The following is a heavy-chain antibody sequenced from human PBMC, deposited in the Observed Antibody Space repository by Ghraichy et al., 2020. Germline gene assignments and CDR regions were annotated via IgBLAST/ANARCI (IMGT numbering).Heavy chain of an antibody. J-gene: IGHJ1*01. CDR3: AKALDYYDSSGSAH. CDR2: ISWNSGSI. Sequence: GGSPRLSCAASGFTFDDYAMHWVRQAPGKGLEWVSGISWNSGSIGYADSVKGRFTISRDNAKNSLYLQMNSLRAEDTALYYCAKALDYYDSSGSAHWGQGTLVTVSS. V-gene: IGHV3-9*01. D-gene: IGHD3-22*01. CDR1: GFTFDDYA.